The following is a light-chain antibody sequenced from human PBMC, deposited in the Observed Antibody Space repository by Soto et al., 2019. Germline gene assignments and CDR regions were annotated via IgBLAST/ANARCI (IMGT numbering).Light chain of an antibody. J-gene: IGKJ1*01. Sequence: EIVLTQSPGTLSLSPGERATLSCRASQSVSSSYLAWYQQQPGQAPRLLIYGASSRATGIPDRFSGSGSGTDFTLTISRLEPEDFAVYYCQKYGRTFGQGTKVEIK. CDR1: QSVSSSY. V-gene: IGKV3-20*01. CDR3: QKYGRT. CDR2: GAS.